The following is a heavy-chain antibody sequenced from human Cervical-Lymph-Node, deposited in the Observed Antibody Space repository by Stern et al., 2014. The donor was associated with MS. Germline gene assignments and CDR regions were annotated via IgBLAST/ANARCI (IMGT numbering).Heavy chain of an antibody. D-gene: IGHD6-19*01. CDR3: ARAPNRAVAGAVGAFDP. Sequence: VQLVQSVAEVKKPGSSVKVSCKASGGTFSSYAISWVRQAPGQGLEWMGGIIPIFGTANYAQKFQGRVTITADEATSTPYMELSSLRSEDTAVYYCARAPNRAVAGAVGAFDPWGQGTLVTVSS. J-gene: IGHJ5*02. CDR1: GGTFSSYA. V-gene: IGHV1-69*01. CDR2: IIPIFGTA.